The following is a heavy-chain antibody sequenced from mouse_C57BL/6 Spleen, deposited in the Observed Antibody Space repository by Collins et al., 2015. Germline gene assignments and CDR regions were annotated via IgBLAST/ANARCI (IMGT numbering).Heavy chain of an antibody. J-gene: IGHJ1*03. Sequence: PGASVKLSCKASGYTFTSYWMHWVKQRPGQGLEWIGMIHPNSGSTNYNEKFKSKATLTVDKSSSTAYMQLSSLTSEDSAVYYCARSEGTTYWYFDVWGTGTTVTVSS. V-gene: IGHV1-64*01. CDR2: IHPNSGST. D-gene: IGHD1-1*01. CDR3: ARSEGTTYWYFDV. CDR1: GYTFTSYW.